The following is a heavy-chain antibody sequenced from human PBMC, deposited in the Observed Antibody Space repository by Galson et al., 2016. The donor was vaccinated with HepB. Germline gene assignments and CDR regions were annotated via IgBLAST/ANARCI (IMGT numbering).Heavy chain of an antibody. J-gene: IGHJ4*02. CDR3: ARDLEIVVLPATLGY. CDR1: GFTFSTYA. CDR2: VSGSGGST. Sequence: SLRLSCAASGFTFSTYAMSWVRQAPGKGLEWVSAVSGSGGSTYYADSVKGRFTISRDNSKNTLYLQMNSLRAEDTAVYYWARDLEIVVLPATLGYWGQGTLVTVAS. V-gene: IGHV3-23*01. D-gene: IGHD2-2*01.